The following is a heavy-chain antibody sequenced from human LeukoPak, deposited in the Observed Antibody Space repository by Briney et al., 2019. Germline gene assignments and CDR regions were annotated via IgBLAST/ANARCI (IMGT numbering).Heavy chain of an antibody. CDR1: GGSISSYY. CDR2: IYYSGST. CDR3: ARVLLWFGELRTPGYNWFDP. D-gene: IGHD3-10*01. Sequence: SETLSLTCTVSGGSISSYYWSWIRQPPGKGLEWIGYIYYSGSTNYNPSLKSRVTISVDTSKNQFSLELSSVTAADTAVYYCARVLLWFGELRTPGYNWFDPWGQGTLVTVSS. J-gene: IGHJ5*02. V-gene: IGHV4-59*01.